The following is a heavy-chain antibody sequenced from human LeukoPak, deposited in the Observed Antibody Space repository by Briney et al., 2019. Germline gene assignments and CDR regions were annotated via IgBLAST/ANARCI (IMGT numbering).Heavy chain of an antibody. V-gene: IGHV3-23*01. CDR3: AKARSGWYLFDY. CDR1: GFTFSSYA. J-gene: IGHJ4*02. D-gene: IGHD6-19*01. CDR2: ISGSGGST. Sequence: GGLRLSCAASGFTFSSYALSWVRQAPGKGLEWVSAISGSGGSTYYADSMKGRFTISRNNSKNTLYMQMNSLRAEDTAVYYCAKARSGWYLFDYWGQGILATLPS.